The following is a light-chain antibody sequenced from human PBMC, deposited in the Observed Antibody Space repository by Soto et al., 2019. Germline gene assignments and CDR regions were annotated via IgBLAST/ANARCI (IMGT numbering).Light chain of an antibody. Sequence: QSVMTQPPSVSAAPGQKVTISCSGSSSNIGGNSVSWYQQLPGTAPKLLIYDDNKRPSGIPDRFSGSKSGTSATLDITGLQTGDEADYYCGTWDSTLSVVVFGGGTKLTVL. CDR2: DDN. CDR1: SSNIGGNS. J-gene: IGLJ2*01. CDR3: GTWDSTLSVVV. V-gene: IGLV1-51*01.